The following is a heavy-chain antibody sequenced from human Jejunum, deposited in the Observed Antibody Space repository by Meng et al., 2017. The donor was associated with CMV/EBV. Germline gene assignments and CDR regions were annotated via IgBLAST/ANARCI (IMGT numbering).Heavy chain of an antibody. Sequence: FSFSGNWRTWVRQAPGKGLEWVANINEDGGEIYYVDSLKGRFTISRDNAKNSLYLQMNSLRAEDSAVYYCARITTFGTGLHGMDVWGQGTTVTVSS. D-gene: IGHD3-3*01. J-gene: IGHJ6*02. V-gene: IGHV3-7*01. CDR3: ARITTFGTGLHGMDV. CDR1: FSFSGNW. CDR2: INEDGGEI.